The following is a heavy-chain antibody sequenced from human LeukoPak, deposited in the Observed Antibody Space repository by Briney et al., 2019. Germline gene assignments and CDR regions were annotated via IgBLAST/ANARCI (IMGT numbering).Heavy chain of an antibody. Sequence: PSETLSLTRAVYGGSFSGYYWSWIRQPPGKGLEWIGEINHSGSTNYNPSLKSRVTISVDTSKNQFSLKLSSVTAADTAVYYCARLLGIAVAGFLDYWGQGTLVTVSS. V-gene: IGHV4-34*01. CDR3: ARLLGIAVAGFLDY. D-gene: IGHD6-19*01. J-gene: IGHJ4*02. CDR2: INHSGST. CDR1: GGSFSGYY.